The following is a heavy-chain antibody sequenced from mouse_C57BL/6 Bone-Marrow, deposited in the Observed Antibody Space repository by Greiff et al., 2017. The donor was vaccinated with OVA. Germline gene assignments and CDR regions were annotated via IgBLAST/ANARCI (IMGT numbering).Heavy chain of an antibody. CDR2: IDPETGGT. CDR1: GYTFTDYE. J-gene: IGHJ4*01. Sequence: VQLQQSGAELVRPGASVTLSCKASGYTFTDYEMHWVKQTPGHGLEWIGAIDPETGGTAYNQKFKGQAILTADKSSSTAYMWLRSLTSEDSAVYYFTRGYSNYYAMDYWGQGTSVTVSS. CDR3: TRGYSNYYAMDY. D-gene: IGHD2-5*01. V-gene: IGHV1-15*01.